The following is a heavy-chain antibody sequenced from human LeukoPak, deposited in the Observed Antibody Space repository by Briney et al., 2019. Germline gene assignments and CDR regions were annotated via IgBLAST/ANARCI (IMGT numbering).Heavy chain of an antibody. D-gene: IGHD1-20*01. V-gene: IGHV3-33*01. J-gene: IGHJ4*02. CDR2: IWYDGSNK. CDR3: ARDITVSFSLDY. CDR1: GFTFSSYG. Sequence: GGSLRLSCAASGFTFSSYGMHWVRQAPGKGLEWVAVIWYDGSNKYYADSVKGRFTISRDNSENTLYLQMNSPRAEDTAMYYCARDITVSFSLDYWGQGTLVTVSS.